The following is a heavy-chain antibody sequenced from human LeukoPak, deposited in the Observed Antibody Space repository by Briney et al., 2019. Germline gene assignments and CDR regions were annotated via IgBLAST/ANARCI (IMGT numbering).Heavy chain of an antibody. CDR3: AKAQYPVATYNWFDP. CDR2: IKQDGSEK. Sequence: GGSLRLSCAASGFTFSSYWMSWVRQAPGKGLEWVANIKQDGSEKYYVDSVKGRFTISRDNAKNSLYLQMNSLRAEDTAVYYCAKAQYPVATYNWFDPWGQGTLVTVSS. J-gene: IGHJ5*02. D-gene: IGHD5-12*01. CDR1: GFTFSSYW. V-gene: IGHV3-7*03.